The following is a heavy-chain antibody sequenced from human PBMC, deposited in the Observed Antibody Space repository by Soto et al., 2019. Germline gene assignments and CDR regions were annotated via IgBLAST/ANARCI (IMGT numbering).Heavy chain of an antibody. CDR3: AKDMYYDFWSGYLENYYYYYGMDV. V-gene: IGHV3-30*18. CDR1: GFTFSSYG. J-gene: IGHJ6*02. D-gene: IGHD3-3*01. Sequence: GGSLRLSCAASGFTFSSYGMHWVRQAPGKGLEWVAVISYDGSNKYYADSVKGRFTISRDNSKNTLYLQMNSLRAEDTAVYYCAKDMYYDFWSGYLENYYYYYGMDVWGQGTTVTVSS. CDR2: ISYDGSNK.